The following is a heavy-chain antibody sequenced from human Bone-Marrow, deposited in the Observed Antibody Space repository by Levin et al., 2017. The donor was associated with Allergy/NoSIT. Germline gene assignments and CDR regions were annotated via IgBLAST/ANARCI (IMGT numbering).Heavy chain of an antibody. CDR2: IWYDGSLK. CDR1: GSNYNG. CDR3: ARDSIAIPYAYENNGYMDY. D-gene: IGHD3-9*01. J-gene: IGHJ4*02. Sequence: GESLKISCVASGSNYNGIHWVRQAPGKGLEWVALIWYDGSLKYYADSVKGRFTISRDKSKNTVYLQMNSLRGEDTGVYYCARDSIAIPYAYENNGYMDYWGQGTLVTVSS. V-gene: IGHV3-33*01.